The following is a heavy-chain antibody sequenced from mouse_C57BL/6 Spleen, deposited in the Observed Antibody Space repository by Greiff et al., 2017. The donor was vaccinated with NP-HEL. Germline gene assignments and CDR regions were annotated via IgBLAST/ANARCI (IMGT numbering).Heavy chain of an antibody. CDR2: IDPSDSYT. CDR3: ASGTYGNYDYAMDY. D-gene: IGHD2-1*01. J-gene: IGHJ4*01. Sequence: QVQLQQPGAELVMPGASVKLSCKASGYTFTSYWMHWVKQRLGQGLEWIGEIDPSDSYTNYNQKFKGKSTLTVDKSASTAYMQLSSLTSEDSAVYYCASGTYGNYDYAMDYWGQGTSVTVSS. V-gene: IGHV1-69*01. CDR1: GYTFTSYW.